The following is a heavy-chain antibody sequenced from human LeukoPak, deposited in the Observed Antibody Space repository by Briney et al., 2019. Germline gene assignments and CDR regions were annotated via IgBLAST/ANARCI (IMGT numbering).Heavy chain of an antibody. J-gene: IGHJ4*02. CDR1: GGSFSGYY. D-gene: IGHD6-25*01. CDR2: INHSGST. CDR3: ARDAAAMATDQHDY. V-gene: IGHV4-34*01. Sequence: SETLSLTCAVYGGSFSGYYWSWIRQPPGKGLEWIGEINHSGSTNYNPSLKSRVTISVDTSKNQFSLKLSSVTAADTAVYYCARDAAAMATDQHDYWGQGTLVTVSS.